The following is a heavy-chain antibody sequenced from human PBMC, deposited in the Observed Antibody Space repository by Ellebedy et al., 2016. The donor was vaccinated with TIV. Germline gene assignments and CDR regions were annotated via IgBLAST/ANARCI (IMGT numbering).Heavy chain of an antibody. Sequence: GESLKISCTVSGFTFSSYPIHWVRLAPGKGLEWVTLISYDGTTQYNADSVKGRFTISRDNSKNTVYLQVNSLKAEDTAVYYCARDASNRGDLDYWGQGTLVTVSS. CDR2: ISYDGTTQ. V-gene: IGHV3-30-3*01. CDR1: GFTFSSYP. J-gene: IGHJ4*02. D-gene: IGHD3-16*01. CDR3: ARDASNRGDLDY.